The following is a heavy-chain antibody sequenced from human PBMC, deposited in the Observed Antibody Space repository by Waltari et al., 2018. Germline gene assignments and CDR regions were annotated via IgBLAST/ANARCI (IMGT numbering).Heavy chain of an antibody. V-gene: IGHV1-18*01. CDR1: GYSFTSYG. Sequence: QVQLVQSGSEVKNPGASVKVSCKASGYSFTSYGISWVRQAPGQGLEWMGWTSAHNDDTNYVQRFQGRLTMTTDTSTNTAYMELRSLTSDDTAVYFCARDYYSDYVFDYWGQGTLVIVSS. J-gene: IGHJ4*02. D-gene: IGHD4-17*01. CDR3: ARDYYSDYVFDY. CDR2: TSAHNDDT.